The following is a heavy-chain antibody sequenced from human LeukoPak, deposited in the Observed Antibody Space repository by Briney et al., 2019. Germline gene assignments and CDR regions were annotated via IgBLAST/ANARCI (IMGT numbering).Heavy chain of an antibody. CDR1: GYTFTGYY. D-gene: IGHD5-12*01. CDR2: INPNSGGT. J-gene: IGHJ6*02. V-gene: IGHV1-2*02. CDR3: ARDRFGYDSLYYYGMDV. Sequence: ASVKVSCKASGYTFTGYYMHWVRQAPGQGLEWIGWINPNSGGTNYAQKFQGRVTMTRDTSISTAYMELSRLRSDDTAVYYCARDRFGYDSLYYYGMDVWGQGTTVTVSS.